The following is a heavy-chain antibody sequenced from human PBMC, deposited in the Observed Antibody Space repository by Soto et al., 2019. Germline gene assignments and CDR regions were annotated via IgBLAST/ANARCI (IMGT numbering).Heavy chain of an antibody. J-gene: IGHJ2*01. CDR1: GGSISSSNW. V-gene: IGHV4-4*02. CDR3: ARRRLGYGDLRSRYFDL. D-gene: IGHD4-17*01. Sequence: QVQLQESGPGLVKPSGTLSLTCAVSGGSISSSNWWSWVRQPPGKGLEWIGEIYHSGSTNYNPSLKSRVTISVDKSKNRFALKLSAVTAADTAVYYCARRRLGYGDLRSRYFDLWGRGTLVTVSS. CDR2: IYHSGST.